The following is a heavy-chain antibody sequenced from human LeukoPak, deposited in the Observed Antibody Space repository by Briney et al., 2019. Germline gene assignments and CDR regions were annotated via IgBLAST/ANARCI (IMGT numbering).Heavy chain of an antibody. D-gene: IGHD4-17*01. Sequence: GGSLRLSCAASGFTFSSYGMHWVRQAPGKGLEWVAFIRYDGSNKYYADSVKGRFTISRDNSKNTLYLQMNSLRAEDTAVYYCAKEHTVTTLVGDYFDYWGQGTLVTVSS. J-gene: IGHJ4*02. CDR3: AKEHTVTTLVGDYFDY. CDR2: IRYDGSNK. CDR1: GFTFSSYG. V-gene: IGHV3-30*02.